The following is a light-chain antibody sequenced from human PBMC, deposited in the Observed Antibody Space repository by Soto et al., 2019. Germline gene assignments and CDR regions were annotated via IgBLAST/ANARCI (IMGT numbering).Light chain of an antibody. CDR2: GAS. J-gene: IGKJ2*02. CDR3: QHRGKWPRT. CDR1: QSVSSY. V-gene: IGKV3-11*01. Sequence: EIVLTQSPATLSLSPGERATLSCRASQSVSSYLAWYQQKPGQAPRLLIYGASNRATGIPARFSGSGSGTDFILTISSLESEDFAVYYCQHRGKWPRTFGQGTKLEIK.